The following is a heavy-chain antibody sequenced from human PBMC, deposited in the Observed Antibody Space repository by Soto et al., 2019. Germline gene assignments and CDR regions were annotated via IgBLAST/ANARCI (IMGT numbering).Heavy chain of an antibody. V-gene: IGHV3-48*02. CDR3: ARGGSSGYRFFDY. D-gene: IGHD3-22*01. CDR2: ISSSSTII. Sequence: GGSLRLSCAASGFTFSSYAMIWVRQAPGKGLEWVSYISSSSTIIYYADSVKGRLTISRDNAKNSLFLQMNSLRDEDSAMYYCARGGSSGYRFFDYWGQGTLVTVSS. CDR1: GFTFSSYA. J-gene: IGHJ4*02.